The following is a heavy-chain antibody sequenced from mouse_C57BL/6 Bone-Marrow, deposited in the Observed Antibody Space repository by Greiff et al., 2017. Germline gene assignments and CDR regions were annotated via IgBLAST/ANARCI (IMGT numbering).Heavy chain of an antibody. Sequence: VQLQQPGAELVKPGASVKMSCKASGYTFTSYWITWVKQRPGQGLEWIGDIYPGSGSTNYNEKFKSKATLTVDTSSSTAYMQLSSLTSEDSAVYDCAKAYYSNYDYYAMDYWGQGTSVTVSS. D-gene: IGHD2-5*01. V-gene: IGHV1-55*01. J-gene: IGHJ4*01. CDR3: AKAYYSNYDYYAMDY. CDR2: IYPGSGST. CDR1: GYTFTSYW.